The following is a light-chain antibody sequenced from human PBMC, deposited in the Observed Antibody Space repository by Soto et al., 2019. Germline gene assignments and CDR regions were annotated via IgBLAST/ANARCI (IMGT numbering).Light chain of an antibody. CDR3: QQDASSPVYT. J-gene: IGKJ2*01. CDR1: QSVSSSY. CDR2: GAS. Sequence: EIVLTQSPGTLSLSPGERATLSCRASQSVSSSYLAWYQQKPGQAPRLLIYGASSRATGIPDRFSGSGSGTDFNLTISRLEPEDFSVYYCQQDASSPVYTFGQGKKLEIK. V-gene: IGKV3-20*01.